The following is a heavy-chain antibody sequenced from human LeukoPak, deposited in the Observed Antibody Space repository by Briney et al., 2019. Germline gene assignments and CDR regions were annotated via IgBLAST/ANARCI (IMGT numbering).Heavy chain of an antibody. J-gene: IGHJ4*02. CDR3: AKSYNGYESKPDY. Sequence: PGGSLRLSCAASGFTFSSYAMSWVRQAPGKGLEWVSPISNSGGRTFYTDSVKGRFTIPRDNSKITLYLQMNSLRAEDTAVYYCAKSYNGYESKPDYWGQGTLVTVSS. CDR1: GFTFSSYA. CDR2: ISNSGGRT. V-gene: IGHV3-23*01. D-gene: IGHD5-12*01.